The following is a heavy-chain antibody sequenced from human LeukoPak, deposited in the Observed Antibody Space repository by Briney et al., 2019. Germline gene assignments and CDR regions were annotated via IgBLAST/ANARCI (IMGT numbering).Heavy chain of an antibody. Sequence: GGSLRLSCAASGFTFSSYAMYWVRQAPGTGLQWVSTITGYGATFYADSVRGRFTIFRDTSMNTLFLQMNSLGAEDTAVYYCAKGAAAGKVDWFDPWGQGTLVTVSS. CDR3: AKGAAAGKVDWFDP. D-gene: IGHD6-13*01. J-gene: IGHJ5*02. V-gene: IGHV3-23*01. CDR2: ITGYGAT. CDR1: GFTFSSYA.